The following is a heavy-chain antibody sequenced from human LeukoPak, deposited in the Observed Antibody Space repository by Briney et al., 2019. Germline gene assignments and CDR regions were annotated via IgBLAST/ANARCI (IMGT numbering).Heavy chain of an antibody. D-gene: IGHD2-2*02. Sequence: SVKVSCKASGGTFSSYAISWVRQAPGQGLEWMGGIIPIFGTANYAQKFQGRVTITTDESTSTAYMELSSLRSEDTAVYYCASGYCSSTSCYKRDAFDIWGQGTMVTVSS. J-gene: IGHJ3*02. CDR3: ASGYCSSTSCYKRDAFDI. V-gene: IGHV1-69*05. CDR2: IIPIFGTA. CDR1: GGTFSSYA.